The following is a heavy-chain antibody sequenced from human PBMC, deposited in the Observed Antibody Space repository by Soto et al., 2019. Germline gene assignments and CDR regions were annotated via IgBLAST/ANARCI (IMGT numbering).Heavy chain of an antibody. V-gene: IGHV1-18*01. Sequence: ASVKVSGKASGYTFTRYGIGWVRQAPGQGLEWMGWISAYNGNTNYAQKLQGRVTMTTDTSTSTAYMELRSLRSDDTAVYYCARDHCSGGSCTWFDPWGQGTLVTVSS. D-gene: IGHD2-15*01. CDR3: ARDHCSGGSCTWFDP. CDR2: ISAYNGNT. J-gene: IGHJ5*02. CDR1: GYTFTRYG.